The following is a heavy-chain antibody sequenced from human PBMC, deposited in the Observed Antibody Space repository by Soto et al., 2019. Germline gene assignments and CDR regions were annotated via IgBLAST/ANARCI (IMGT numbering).Heavy chain of an antibody. V-gene: IGHV5-10-1*01. CDR1: GYSFTSYW. D-gene: IGHD1-1*01. CDR2: IDPSDSYT. J-gene: IGHJ6*02. Sequence: GESLKISCKGSGYSFTSYWIIWVRQMPGKGLEWMGRIDPSDSYTNYSPSFQGHVTISADKSISTAYLQWSSLKASDTAMYYCARQVMQEPHYGMDVWGQGTTVTVSS. CDR3: ARQVMQEPHYGMDV.